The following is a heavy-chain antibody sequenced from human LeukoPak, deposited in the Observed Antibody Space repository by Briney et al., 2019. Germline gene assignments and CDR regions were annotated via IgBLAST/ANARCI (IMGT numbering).Heavy chain of an antibody. CDR1: GFTFSSYA. Sequence: GGSLRLSCVASGFTFSSYAASWFRQAPGKGLEWVSTVGRSGVDTYYADSVRGRFTISKDSSKNTLQMNSLSAKDTAIYYCVKHSGGVYGNSDSWGQGILVTVSS. CDR2: VGRSGVDT. CDR3: VKHSGGVYGNSDS. V-gene: IGHV3-23*01. J-gene: IGHJ4*02. D-gene: IGHD1-1*01.